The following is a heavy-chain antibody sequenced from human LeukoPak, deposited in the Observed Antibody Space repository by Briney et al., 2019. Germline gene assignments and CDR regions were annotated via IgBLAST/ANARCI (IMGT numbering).Heavy chain of an antibody. V-gene: IGHV3-23*01. J-gene: IGHJ4*02. Sequence: PGGSLRLSCAASGFTFSSYAMSWVRQAPGKGLDWVSVISGSGGVTYYADSVRGRFTISRDNSKNTLYLQMNSLTAEDTAVYYCASPPVSVRSTGGTSWGQGTLVTVSS. D-gene: IGHD1-1*01. CDR1: GFTFSSYA. CDR3: ASPPVSVRSTGGTS. CDR2: ISGSGGVT.